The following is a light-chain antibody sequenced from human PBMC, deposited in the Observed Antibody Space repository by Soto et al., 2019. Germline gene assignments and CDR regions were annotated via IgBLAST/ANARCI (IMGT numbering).Light chain of an antibody. V-gene: IGLV2-8*02. CDR2: EVN. Sequence: QSALTQPPSASRSPGQSVTISCTGTSSDVGGYNYVSWYQQHPGKAPKLMIYEVNKRPSGVPDRFSGSKSGNTASLTVSGLQAEDEADYYCSSYAGSYTVVFGGGTKVTVL. CDR3: SSYAGSYTVV. J-gene: IGLJ2*01. CDR1: SSDVGGYNY.